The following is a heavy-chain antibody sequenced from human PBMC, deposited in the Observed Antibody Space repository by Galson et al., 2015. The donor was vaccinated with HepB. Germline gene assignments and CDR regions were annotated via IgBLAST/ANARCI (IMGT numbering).Heavy chain of an antibody. CDR3: ATAPPGYSYGVFDY. V-gene: IGHV1-24*01. CDR1: GYTLTELS. Sequence: SVKVSCKVSGYTLTELSMHWVRQAPGKGLEWMGGFDPEDGETIYAQKFQGRVTMTEDTSTDTAYMELSSLRSEDTAVYYCATAPPGYSYGVFDYWGQGTLVTVSS. J-gene: IGHJ4*02. D-gene: IGHD5-18*01. CDR2: FDPEDGET.